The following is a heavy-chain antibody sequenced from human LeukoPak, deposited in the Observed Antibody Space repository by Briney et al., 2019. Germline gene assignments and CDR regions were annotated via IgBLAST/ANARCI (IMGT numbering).Heavy chain of an antibody. CDR3: ARLTSTTGTTRGGDWFDP. J-gene: IGHJ5*02. CDR1: GYTFSSYY. CDR2: TNPSGGST. Sequence: ASVKVSCKASGYTFSSYYMHWVRQAPGQGLEWMGITNPSGGSTSYAQKFQGRVTMTRDTSTSTVYMELSSLRSEDTAVYHCARLTSTTGTTRGGDWFDPWGQGTLVTVSS. V-gene: IGHV1-46*03. D-gene: IGHD1-1*01.